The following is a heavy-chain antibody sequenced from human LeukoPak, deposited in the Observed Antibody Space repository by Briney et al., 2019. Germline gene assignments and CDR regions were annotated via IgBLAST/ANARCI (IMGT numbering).Heavy chain of an antibody. CDR2: IYWDDAK. V-gene: IGHV2-5*02. J-gene: IGHJ4*02. CDR3: AHGLEQWLDFDY. Sequence: SGPTLVNPTQTLTLTCTFSGFSLSTSGVGVGWIRQPPGQALEWLALIYWDDAKRYSPSLKSRLTITKDTSKNQVVLTMTNMDPVDTGTYYCAHGLEQWLDFDYWGQGILVTVSS. D-gene: IGHD6-19*01. CDR1: GFSLSTSGVG.